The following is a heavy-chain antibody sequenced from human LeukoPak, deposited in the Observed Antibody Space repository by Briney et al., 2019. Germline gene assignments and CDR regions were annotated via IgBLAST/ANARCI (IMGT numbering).Heavy chain of an antibody. CDR2: IYYTGST. CDR3: ARQVRPDV. V-gene: IGHV4-59*01. CDR1: GFTFDDYG. Sequence: GSLRLSCAASGFTFDDYGMSWIRQPPGKGLEWIGYIYYTGSTNYNPSLKSRVTISLDTSKNQFSLRLTSVTAADTAVYYCARQVRPDVWGKGTTVTVSS. J-gene: IGHJ6*04.